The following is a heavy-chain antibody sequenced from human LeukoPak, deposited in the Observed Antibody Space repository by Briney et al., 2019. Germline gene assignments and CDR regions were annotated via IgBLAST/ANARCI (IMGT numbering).Heavy chain of an antibody. Sequence: SETLSLTCTVSGGSISSGSYYWSWIRQPAGKGLEWIGRIYTSGSTHCNPSLKSRVTISVDTSKNQFSLKLSSVTASDTAVYYCARALTPESAFDYWGQGTLVTVSS. CDR2: IYTSGST. CDR1: GGSISSGSYY. J-gene: IGHJ4*02. V-gene: IGHV4-61*02. CDR3: ARALTPESAFDY.